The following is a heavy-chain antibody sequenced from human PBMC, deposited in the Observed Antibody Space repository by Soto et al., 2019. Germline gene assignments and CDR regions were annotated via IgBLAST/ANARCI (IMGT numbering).Heavy chain of an antibody. V-gene: IGHV3-30*18. CDR1: GFTCSSYG. CDR2: ISYDGSNK. Sequence: SLRLSCAASGFTCSSYGMHWVRQAPGKGLEWVAVISYDGSNKYYADSVKGRFTISRDNSKNTLCLQMNSLRAEDTAVYYCAKKGLEWLLVVSNYYYYGMDVWGQGTTVTVSS. J-gene: IGHJ6*02. D-gene: IGHD3-3*01. CDR3: AKKGLEWLLVVSNYYYYGMDV.